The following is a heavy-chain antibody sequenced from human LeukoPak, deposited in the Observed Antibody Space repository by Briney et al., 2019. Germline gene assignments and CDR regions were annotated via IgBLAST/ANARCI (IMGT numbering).Heavy chain of an antibody. D-gene: IGHD5-18*01. J-gene: IGHJ4*02. CDR2: ISSSSSYI. CDR1: GFTFSNYW. V-gene: IGHV3-21*01. CDR3: ARGRRDIQLFLF. Sequence: PGGSLRLSCAASGFTFSNYWMSWVRQAPGKGLEWVSSISSSSSYIYYADSVKGRFTISRDNAKNSLYLQMNSLRAEDTAVYYCARGRRDIQLFLFWGQGTLVTVSS.